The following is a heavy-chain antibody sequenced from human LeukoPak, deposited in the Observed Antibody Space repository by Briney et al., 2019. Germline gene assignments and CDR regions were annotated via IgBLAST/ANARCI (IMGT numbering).Heavy chain of an antibody. J-gene: IGHJ4*02. D-gene: IGHD6-19*01. CDR2: IYHSGST. Sequence: SQTLSLTCAVSGGSISSGGYSWSWIRQPPGKGLEWIGYIYHSGSTYYNPSLKSRVTISVDRSKNQFSLKLSSVTAADTAVYYCARSIAVAGTSYYFDYWAREPWSPSPQ. CDR3: ARSIAVAGTSYYFDY. CDR1: GGSISSGGYS. V-gene: IGHV4-30-2*01.